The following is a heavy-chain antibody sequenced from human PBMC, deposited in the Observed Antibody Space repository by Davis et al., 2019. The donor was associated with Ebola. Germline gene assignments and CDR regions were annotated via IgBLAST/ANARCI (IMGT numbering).Heavy chain of an antibody. D-gene: IGHD3-22*01. Sequence: GESLKISCAASGFTFSNYGVHWVRQAPGKGLEWVALISHDGSNKHYADSVKGRFTISRDNSNNTVYLQTNSLRTEDTAVYYCAKDGNGYSNEYWGQGTEVTVSS. CDR3: AKDGNGYSNEY. CDR1: GFTFSNYG. J-gene: IGHJ4*02. CDR2: ISHDGSNK. V-gene: IGHV3-30*18.